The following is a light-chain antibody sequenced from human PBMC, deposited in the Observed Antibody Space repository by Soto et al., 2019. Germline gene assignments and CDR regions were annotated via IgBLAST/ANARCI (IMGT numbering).Light chain of an antibody. CDR3: QEYNTWPWT. CDR2: GAS. CDR1: QSVNSN. J-gene: IGKJ1*01. V-gene: IGKV3-15*01. Sequence: ETVMTQSPATLSVSPGERATLSCRASQSVNSNLAWYQQELGQAPRVLIYGASTRATGIPDRFSGSGSGTEFILTISSLQSEDFAVYYCQEYNTWPWTFGQGTKVEIK.